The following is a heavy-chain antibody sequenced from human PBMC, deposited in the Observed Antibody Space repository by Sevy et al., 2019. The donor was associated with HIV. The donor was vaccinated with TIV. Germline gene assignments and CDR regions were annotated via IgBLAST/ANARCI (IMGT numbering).Heavy chain of an antibody. V-gene: IGHV1-2*02. CDR1: GYTFTGYY. CDR2: INPNSGGT. CDR3: ARGRHSSGPKYFEH. D-gene: IGHD6-19*01. Sequence: ASVKVSCKASGYTFTGYYMHWVRQAPGQGLEWMGWINPNSGGTNYAQRFQGRVTLTRDTSISTAYMELSRLRSDDTAVYYCARGRHSSGPKYFEHWGQGTLVTVSS. J-gene: IGHJ1*01.